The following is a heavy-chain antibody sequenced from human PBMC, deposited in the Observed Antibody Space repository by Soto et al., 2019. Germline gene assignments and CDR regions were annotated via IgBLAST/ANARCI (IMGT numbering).Heavy chain of an antibody. CDR3: ARSQRWDTAMGHYYYYYGMDV. CDR1: GFTFSSYA. V-gene: IGHV3-23*01. CDR2: ISGSGGST. J-gene: IGHJ6*02. Sequence: GGSLRLSCAASGFTFSSYAMSWVRQAPGKGLEWVSAISGSGGSTYYADSVKGRFTISRDNSKNTLYLQMNSLRAEDTAVYYCARSQRWDTAMGHYYYYYGMDVWGQGTTVTVSS. D-gene: IGHD5-18*01.